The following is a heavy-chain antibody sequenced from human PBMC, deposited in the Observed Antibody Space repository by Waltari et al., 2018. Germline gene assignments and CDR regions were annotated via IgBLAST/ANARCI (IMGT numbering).Heavy chain of an antibody. D-gene: IGHD3-3*01. V-gene: IGHV4-34*01. CDR1: GGSFSGYY. J-gene: IGHJ3*02. CDR3: ARASYYDFWSGYYPDAFDI. CDR2: INHSGST. Sequence: QVQLQQWGAGLLKPSETLSLTCAVYGGSFSGYYWSWIRQPPAKGLEWIGEINHSGSTNYNPSLKSRVTISVDTSKNQFSLKLSSVTAADTAVYYCARASYYDFWSGYYPDAFDIWGQGTMVTVSS.